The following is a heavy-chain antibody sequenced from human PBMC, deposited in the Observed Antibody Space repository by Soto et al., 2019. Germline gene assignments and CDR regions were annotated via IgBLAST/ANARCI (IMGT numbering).Heavy chain of an antibody. J-gene: IGHJ4*02. CDR2: ISGSGGST. Sequence: EVHLLESGGGLVQPGGSLRLSCAASGFTFSSYAMSWVRQAPGEGLEWVSAISGSGGSTYYADSVKGRFTISRDDSKNTLYLQMTGLRAEDTAVYYCSKSAVEGRAFGYWGQLTLVTVAS. CDR3: SKSAVEGRAFGY. V-gene: IGHV3-23*01. D-gene: IGHD2-15*01. CDR1: GFTFSSYA.